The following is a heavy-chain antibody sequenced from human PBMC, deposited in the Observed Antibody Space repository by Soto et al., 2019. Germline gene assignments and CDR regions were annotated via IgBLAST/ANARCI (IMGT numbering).Heavy chain of an antibody. CDR3: ARDPYYSSSWGWFDP. V-gene: IGHV4-4*02. Sequence: SETLSLTCAVSGGSISSSNWWSWVRQPPGKGLEWIGEIYHSGSTNYSPSLKSRVTISVDKSKNQFSLKLSSVTAADTAVYYCARDPYYSSSWGWFDPWGQGTLVTVSS. CDR1: GGSISSSNW. D-gene: IGHD6-6*01. CDR2: IYHSGST. J-gene: IGHJ5*02.